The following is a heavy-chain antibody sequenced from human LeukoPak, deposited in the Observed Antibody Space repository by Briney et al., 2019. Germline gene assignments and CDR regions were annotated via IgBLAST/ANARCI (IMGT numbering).Heavy chain of an antibody. Sequence: GGSLRLSCAASGFTFSSYSMNWVRQAPGKGLEWVSSISSSSSYIYYADSVKGRSTISRDNAKNSLYLQMNSLRAEDTAVYYCASWMYDSSGYSPLGYWGQGTLVTVSS. V-gene: IGHV3-21*01. CDR2: ISSSSSYI. CDR3: ASWMYDSSGYSPLGY. CDR1: GFTFSSYS. D-gene: IGHD3-22*01. J-gene: IGHJ4*02.